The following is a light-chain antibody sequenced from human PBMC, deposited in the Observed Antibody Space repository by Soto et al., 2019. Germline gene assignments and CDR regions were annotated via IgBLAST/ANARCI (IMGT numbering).Light chain of an antibody. CDR3: EQYDNLLL. CDR1: QDISNY. Sequence: DIQMTQSPSSLSASVGDRVTITCQASQDISNYLNWYQQKPGKAPKFLIYDASNLEAGVPSRFSGSGSGTDFSFTISSLQPEDIATYYCEQYDNLLLFGQGTRLEIK. CDR2: DAS. V-gene: IGKV1-33*01. J-gene: IGKJ5*01.